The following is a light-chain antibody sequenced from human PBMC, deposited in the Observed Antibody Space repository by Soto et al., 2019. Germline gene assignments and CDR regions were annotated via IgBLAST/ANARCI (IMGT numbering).Light chain of an antibody. J-gene: IGKJ2*01. CDR1: QSISSW. CDR3: QQYNNYLMYT. V-gene: IGKV1-5*01. CDR2: DAS. Sequence: DIQMTQSPPTLSASVGDRVTITCRSSQSISSWLAWYQQKPGKAPKLLIYDASTLESGVPSRFSGSGSGTEFTLTISSLQPDDFATYYCQQYNNYLMYTFGQGTQLEIK.